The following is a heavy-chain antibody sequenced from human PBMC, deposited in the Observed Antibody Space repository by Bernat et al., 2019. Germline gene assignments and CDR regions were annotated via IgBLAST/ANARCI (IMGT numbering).Heavy chain of an antibody. CDR1: GFTFSSYA. Sequence: QVQLVESGGGVVQPGRSLRLSCAASGFTFSSYAMHWVRQAPGKGLEWVAVISYDGSNKYYADSVKGRFTISRDNSKNTLYLQMNSLRAEDTAVYYCARDQGQLWPARKSNYYYCGMDVWGQGTTVTVSS. J-gene: IGHJ6*02. V-gene: IGHV3-30-3*01. D-gene: IGHD5-18*01. CDR3: ARDQGQLWPARKSNYYYCGMDV. CDR2: ISYDGSNK.